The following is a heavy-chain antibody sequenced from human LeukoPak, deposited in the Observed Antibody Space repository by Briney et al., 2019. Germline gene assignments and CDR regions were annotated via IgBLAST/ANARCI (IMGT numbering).Heavy chain of an antibody. D-gene: IGHD1-26*01. J-gene: IGHJ4*02. CDR2: IYPGDSDT. CDR1: GYIFTYSW. Sequence: GESLKISCTGSGYIFTYSWIGWVRQMPGKGLEWMGIIYPGDSDTKYNPSFQGQVTISADRSISTAYLQWSSLEASDTAMYYCARPSGTYNRFDYWGQGTLVTVSS. V-gene: IGHV5-51*01. CDR3: ARPSGTYNRFDY.